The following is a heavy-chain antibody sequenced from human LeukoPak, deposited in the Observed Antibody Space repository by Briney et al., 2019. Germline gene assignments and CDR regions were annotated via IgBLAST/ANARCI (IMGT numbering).Heavy chain of an antibody. D-gene: IGHD2-2*01. CDR3: ARHIVVVPAAHYYFDY. J-gene: IGHJ4*02. V-gene: IGHV4-59*01. CDR2: IYYSGST. CDR1: GGSISSYY. Sequence: SETLSLTCTVSGGSISSYYWSWIRQPPGKGLEWIGYIYYSGSTNYNPSLKSRVTISEDTSKNQFSLKLSSVTAADTAVYYCARHIVVVPAAHYYFDYWGQGTLVTVSS.